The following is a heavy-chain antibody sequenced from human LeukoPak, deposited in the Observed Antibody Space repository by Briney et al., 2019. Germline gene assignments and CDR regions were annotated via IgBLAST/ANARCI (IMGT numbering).Heavy chain of an antibody. J-gene: IGHJ4*02. V-gene: IGHV1-69*05. D-gene: IGHD2-21*02. Sequence: SVKVSCKASGGTFSSYAISWVRQAPGQGLEWMGGIIPIFGTANYAQKFQGRVTITTDESTSTAYVELSSLRSEDTAVYYCAMGGDCGGYCYGVPFDYWGQGTLVTVSS. CDR1: GGTFSSYA. CDR2: IIPIFGTA. CDR3: AMGGDCGGYCYGVPFDY.